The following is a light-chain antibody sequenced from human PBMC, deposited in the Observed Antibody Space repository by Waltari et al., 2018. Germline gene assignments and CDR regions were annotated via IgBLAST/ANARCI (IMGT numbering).Light chain of an antibody. CDR2: GAS. J-gene: IGKJ1*01. CDR1: QSVRNN. CDR3: QQYNNWPPWT. V-gene: IGKV3-15*01. Sequence: EIVITQSPATLSVSPGERATLSCRASQSVRNNLVWYQQRPGQAPRLLIYGASTRVTGIPARFSGSGSGTVFTLTISRLQSEDFAVYYCQQYNNWPPWTFGQGTKVEIK.